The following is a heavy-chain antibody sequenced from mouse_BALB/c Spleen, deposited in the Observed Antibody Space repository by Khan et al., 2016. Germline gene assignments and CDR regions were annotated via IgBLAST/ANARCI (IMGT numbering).Heavy chain of an antibody. CDR1: GYTFTNYG. D-gene: IGHD2-2*01. V-gene: IGHV9-3-1*01. CDR3: ASIYYCYDVGLYYAMDD. J-gene: IGHJ4*01. CDR2: INTYTGEP. Sequence: QIQLVQSGPELKKPGETVKISCKASGYTFTNYGMNWVKQAPGKGLKWMGWINTYTGEPTYADDFKGRFAFSLDTSASTASLQINNLKHEDTATYSGASIYYCYDVGLYYAMDDWGQGTSVTVSS.